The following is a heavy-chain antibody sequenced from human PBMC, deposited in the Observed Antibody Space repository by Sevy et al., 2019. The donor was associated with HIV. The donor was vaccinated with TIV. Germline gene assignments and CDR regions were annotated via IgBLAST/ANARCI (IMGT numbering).Heavy chain of an antibody. J-gene: IGHJ6*02. V-gene: IGHV1-69*13. D-gene: IGHD6-6*01. Sequence: ASVKVSCKASGGTFSSYAISWVRQAPGQGLEWMGGIIPIFGTANYAQKFQGRVTITADESTSTAYMELSSLRSEDTAVYYCARDLNRRQPIAARPGSPDYYYYGMDVWGQGTTVTVSS. CDR1: GGTFSSYA. CDR3: ARDLNRRQPIAARPGSPDYYYYGMDV. CDR2: IIPIFGTA.